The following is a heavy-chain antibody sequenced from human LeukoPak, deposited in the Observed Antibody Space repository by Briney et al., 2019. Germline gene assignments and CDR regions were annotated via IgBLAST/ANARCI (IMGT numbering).Heavy chain of an antibody. V-gene: IGHV4-39*01. CDR1: GGPISSSSYY. J-gene: IGHJ2*01. D-gene: IGHD6-13*01. CDR3: ARHEAAGAWYFDL. Sequence: SETLSLTCTVSGGPISSSSYYWGWIRQPPGKGLEWIGSIYYSGSTYYNPSLKSRVTISVDTSKNQFSLKLSSVTAADTAVYYCARHEAAGAWYFDLWGRGTLVTVSS. CDR2: IYYSGST.